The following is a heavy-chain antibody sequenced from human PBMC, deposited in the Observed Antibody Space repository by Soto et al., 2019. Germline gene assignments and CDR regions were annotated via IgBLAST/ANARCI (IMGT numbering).Heavy chain of an antibody. J-gene: IGHJ4*02. Sequence: QVQLQESGPGLVKPSETLSLTCTVSGGSISSYYWNWIRQPPGKGLEWIGYIYYSGSTNYNPSLKSRVTISVDTSKNQFSLKLSSVTAADTAVYYCARQWGSAADYWGQGTLVTVSS. CDR3: ARQWGSAADY. CDR2: IYYSGST. CDR1: GGSISSYY. D-gene: IGHD2-15*01. V-gene: IGHV4-59*08.